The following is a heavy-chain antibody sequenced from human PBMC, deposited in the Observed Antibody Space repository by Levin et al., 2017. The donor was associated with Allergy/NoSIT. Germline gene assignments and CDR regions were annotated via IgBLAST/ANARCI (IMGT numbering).Heavy chain of an antibody. CDR3: AKKQGATSGFSFDV. CDR2: ITGGGFNT. J-gene: IGHJ3*01. CDR1: GFTISEYA. V-gene: IGHV3-23*01. D-gene: IGHD4/OR15-4a*01. Sequence: GGSLRLSCAVSGFTISEYAMAWVLQAPGKGLEWVSVITGGGFNTYYGDSVKGRFTVSRDDSKDTLHLELNSLRAEDTAVYYCAKKQGATSGFSFDVWGQGTMVTVSS.